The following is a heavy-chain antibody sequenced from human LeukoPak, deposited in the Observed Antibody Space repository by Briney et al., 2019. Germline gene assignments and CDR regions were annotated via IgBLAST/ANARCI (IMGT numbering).Heavy chain of an antibody. V-gene: IGHV3-21*01. D-gene: IGHD2-15*01. Sequence: GRSLRLSCAASGFTFSSYNMNWVRQAPGKGLEWVSSITSSSSHIYYADSVKGRFTVSRDNSKNTLYLQMNSLRAEDTAVYYCAKQKYCSGGSCYARGLPLDYWGQGTLVTVSS. J-gene: IGHJ4*02. CDR1: GFTFSSYN. CDR2: ITSSSSHI. CDR3: AKQKYCSGGSCYARGLPLDY.